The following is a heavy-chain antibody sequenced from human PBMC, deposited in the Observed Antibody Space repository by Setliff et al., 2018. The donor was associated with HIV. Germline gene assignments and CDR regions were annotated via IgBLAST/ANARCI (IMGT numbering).Heavy chain of an antibody. CDR1: DGSLSSYY. V-gene: IGHV4-34*01. Sequence: SETLSLTCAVHDGSLSSYYWSWIRQSTGKGLEWIGEINDSGTTNYNPSLESRVTMLIDMSKNQLSLKLSSVTAADTAVYFCARGPIRYSSGVRWFLGVESWYSGIDYWGQGTRVTVSS. D-gene: IGHD2-15*01. J-gene: IGHJ4*02. CDR3: ARGPIRYSSGVRWFLGVESWYSGIDY. CDR2: INDSGTT.